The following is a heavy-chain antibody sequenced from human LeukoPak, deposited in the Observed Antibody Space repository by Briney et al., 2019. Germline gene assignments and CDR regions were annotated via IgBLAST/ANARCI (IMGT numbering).Heavy chain of an antibody. D-gene: IGHD3-3*01. Sequence: SETLSLTCAVYGGSFSGYYWSWIRQPPGKGLEWIGEINHSGSTNYNPSLKSRVTISVDTSKNQFSLKLSSVTAADTAVYYCARRGFWSGYDYWGQGTLVTVSS. CDR1: GGSFSGYY. CDR3: ARRGFWSGYDY. CDR2: INHSGST. V-gene: IGHV4-34*01. J-gene: IGHJ4*02.